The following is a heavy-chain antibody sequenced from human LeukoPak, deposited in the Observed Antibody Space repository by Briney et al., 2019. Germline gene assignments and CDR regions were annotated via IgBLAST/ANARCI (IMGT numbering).Heavy chain of an antibody. J-gene: IGHJ4*02. CDR2: IYYSGST. V-gene: IGHV4-59*01. Sequence: SETLSLTCTVSGDSISSYYWSWIRQPPGKGLEWIGYIYYSGSTNYNPSLKSRVTISVDTSKNQFSLKLSSVTAADTDVYYCARRYCSGGSCSSFDYWGQGTLVTVSS. CDR3: ARRYCSGGSCSSFDY. D-gene: IGHD2-15*01. CDR1: GDSISSYY.